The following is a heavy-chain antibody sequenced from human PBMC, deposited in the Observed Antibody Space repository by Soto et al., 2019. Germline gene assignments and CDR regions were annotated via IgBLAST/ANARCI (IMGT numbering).Heavy chain of an antibody. J-gene: IGHJ4*02. D-gene: IGHD2-15*01. V-gene: IGHV4-31*03. CDR3: ARSGGSNSWYGVFDF. CDR2: IYYSGNS. CDR1: SDSITSGRYY. Sequence: QGQLQESGPGLVKPSQTLSLTCTVSSDSITSGRYYWSWVRQHPGRGLEWIGYIYYSGNSYYNPSLKSRVTIAIDRSKSQCSLELNSVTAADTDVYYCARSGGSNSWYGVFDFWGQGTLVTVSS.